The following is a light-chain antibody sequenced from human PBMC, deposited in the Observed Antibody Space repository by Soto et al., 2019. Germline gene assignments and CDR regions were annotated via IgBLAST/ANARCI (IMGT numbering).Light chain of an antibody. J-gene: IGKJ1*01. V-gene: IGKV3-15*01. Sequence: EIVMTQSPATLSVSPGERATLSCRASQSVSSNLAWYQQKPGQAPRLLIYGASTRATGIPARFSGSGSGTECSLTLSSLQSEDFAVYYCQQYNNWPPGRTFGQGTKVEIK. CDR3: QQYNNWPPGRT. CDR2: GAS. CDR1: QSVSSN.